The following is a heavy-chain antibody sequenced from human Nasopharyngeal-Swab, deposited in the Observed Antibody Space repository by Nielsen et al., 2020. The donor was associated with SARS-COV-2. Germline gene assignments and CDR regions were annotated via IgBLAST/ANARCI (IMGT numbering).Heavy chain of an antibody. Sequence: SETLSLTCAVSGYSISSSYYWSWIRQPPGKGLEWIGYIYYSGSTNYNPSLKSRVTISVDTSKNQFSLKLSSVTAADTAVYYCASLAGTMVRGVIPHRYYYYGMDVWGQGTTVTVSS. CDR1: GYSISSSYY. V-gene: IGHV4-61*01. J-gene: IGHJ6*02. CDR3: ASLAGTMVRGVIPHRYYYYGMDV. D-gene: IGHD3-10*01. CDR2: IYYSGST.